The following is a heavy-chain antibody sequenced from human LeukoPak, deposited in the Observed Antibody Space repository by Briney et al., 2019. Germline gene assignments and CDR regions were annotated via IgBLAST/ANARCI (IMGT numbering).Heavy chain of an antibody. Sequence: GGSLRLSCAASGFSLSSYSFNWVRQAPGKGLEWVSYISSRNTSIYYSDSVKGRFTISRDNARNSLYLQMNSLRAEDTAVYYCARDPSSSPPYYFYYYYMDVWGKGTTVTVPS. D-gene: IGHD6-6*01. CDR1: GFSLSSYS. CDR3: ARDPSSSPPYYFYYYYMDV. CDR2: ISSRNTSI. J-gene: IGHJ6*03. V-gene: IGHV3-48*01.